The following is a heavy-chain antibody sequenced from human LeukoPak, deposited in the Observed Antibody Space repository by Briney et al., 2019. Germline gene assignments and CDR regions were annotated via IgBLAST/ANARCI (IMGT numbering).Heavy chain of an antibody. D-gene: IGHD1-7*01. CDR1: GFTFSNHW. CDR2: SDGGGSST. J-gene: IGHJ4*01. V-gene: IGHV3-74*01. Sequence: GGSLSLSCAASGFTFSNHWMHWVRQVPGKGLVWVSRSDGGGSSTSYADSVKGRFSISRDNAKSTLYLQMNSLRAEDTAVYYCARGPGSTGGAYVGDYWGQGILVTVSS. CDR3: ARGPGSTGGAYVGDY.